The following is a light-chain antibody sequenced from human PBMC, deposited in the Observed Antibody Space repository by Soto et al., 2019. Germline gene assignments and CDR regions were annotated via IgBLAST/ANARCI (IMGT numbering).Light chain of an antibody. Sequence: QSALTKPASVSGSPGQSITISCTGTSSDVGAYNYVSWYQQHPGKAPKVMIYEVSNRPSGVSNRFSGSKSGNTASLTISGLQAEDEADYFCSSERSSTFEFGGGTKLTVL. V-gene: IGLV2-14*01. CDR1: SSDVGAYNY. CDR3: SSERSSTFE. CDR2: EVS. J-gene: IGLJ3*02.